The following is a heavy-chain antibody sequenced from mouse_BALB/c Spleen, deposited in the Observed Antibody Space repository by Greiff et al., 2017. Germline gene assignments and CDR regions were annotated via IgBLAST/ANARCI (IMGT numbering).Heavy chain of an antibody. CDR3: ARWGAYYDYDGGESDY. V-gene: IGHV1-7*01. D-gene: IGHD2-4*01. CDR1: GYTFTSYW. CDR2: INPSTGYT. J-gene: IGHJ2*01. Sequence: QVQLKQSGAELAKPGASVKMSCKASGYTFTSYWMHWVKQRPGQGLEWIGYINPSTGYTEYNQKFKDKATLTADKSSSTAYMQLSSLTSEDSAVYYCARWGAYYDYDGGESDYWGQGTTLTVSS.